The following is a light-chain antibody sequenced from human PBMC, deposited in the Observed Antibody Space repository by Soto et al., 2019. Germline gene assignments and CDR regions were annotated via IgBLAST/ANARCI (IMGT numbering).Light chain of an antibody. CDR3: AAWDYNLSGSVV. Sequence: QSVLTQPPSASGTPGQRVTISCSGSSSNIGSNYVYWYQQLPGTAPKLLIYSNNQRPSGVPDRFSGSKSGTSASLAISGLRSEDEADYYCAAWDYNLSGSVVFGGGTKLTVL. CDR1: SSNIGSNY. J-gene: IGLJ2*01. V-gene: IGLV1-47*02. CDR2: SNN.